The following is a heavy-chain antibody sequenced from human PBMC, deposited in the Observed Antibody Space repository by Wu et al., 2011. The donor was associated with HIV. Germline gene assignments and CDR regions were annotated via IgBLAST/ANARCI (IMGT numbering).Heavy chain of an antibody. CDR1: TFSTYT. D-gene: IGHD2-21*01. Sequence: TFSTYTVIWVRQAPGQGLEWMGRIIPMFDTANYAQNFQSRLTITADKSTTTAYMELSSLTSEDTAVYYCARDLGGDEDYWGQGTLVTVSS. CDR2: IIPMFDTA. V-gene: IGHV1-69*08. J-gene: IGHJ4*02. CDR3: ARDLGGDEDY.